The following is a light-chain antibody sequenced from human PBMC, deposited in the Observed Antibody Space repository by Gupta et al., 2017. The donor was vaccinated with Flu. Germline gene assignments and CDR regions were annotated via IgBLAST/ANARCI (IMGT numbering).Light chain of an antibody. CDR2: RNN. V-gene: IGLV1-47*01. Sequence: VTISCSGSSSNIGSKYVYWYQQLPGTAPKLLIYRNNQRPSGVPDRFSGSKSGTSASLAISGLRSEDEADYYCAAWDDSLSGYVVFGGGTKLTVL. CDR3: AAWDDSLSGYVV. CDR1: SSNIGSKY. J-gene: IGLJ2*01.